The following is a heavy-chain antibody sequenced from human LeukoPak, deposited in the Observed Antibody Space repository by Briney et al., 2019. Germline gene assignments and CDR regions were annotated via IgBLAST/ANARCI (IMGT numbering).Heavy chain of an antibody. CDR3: ARSLGLRYFDWLFHFDY. D-gene: IGHD3-9*01. V-gene: IGHV4-59*08. CDR1: GGSISSYY. J-gene: IGHJ4*02. CDR2: IYYSGST. Sequence: SETLSLTCTVSGGSISSYYWSWIRQPPGKGLEWVGYIYYSGSTNYNPSLKSRVTISVDTSKNQFSLKLSSVTAADTAVYYCARSLGLRYFDWLFHFDYWGQGTLVTVSS.